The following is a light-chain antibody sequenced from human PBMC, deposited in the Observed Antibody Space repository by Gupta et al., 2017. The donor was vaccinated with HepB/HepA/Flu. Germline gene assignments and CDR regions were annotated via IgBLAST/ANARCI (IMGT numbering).Light chain of an antibody. V-gene: IGLV1-44*01. CDR3: AAWDDSLFWV. CDR1: RSNIGGNS. Sequence: LTQPPSASGIPGQRVTISCSGSRSNIGGNSVNWYQQLPGTAPKLLIYTNNQRPSGVPDRFSGSKSGSSASLAISGLQSEDEADYYCAAWDDSLFWVFGGGTKLTVL. J-gene: IGLJ3*02. CDR2: TNN.